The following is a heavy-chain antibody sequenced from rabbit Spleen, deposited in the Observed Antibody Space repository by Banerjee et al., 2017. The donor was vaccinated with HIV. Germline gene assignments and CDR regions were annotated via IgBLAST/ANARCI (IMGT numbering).Heavy chain of an antibody. CDR1: GIDFNNYYY. CDR3: ARDTGSSFSSYGMDL. J-gene: IGHJ6*01. V-gene: IGHV1S40*01. Sequence: QSLEESGGGLVKPGGTLTLTCKASGIDFNNYYYMCWVRQAPGKGLEWISCIAGGSSAFTYSATWAKGRFTCSKTSSTTVTLQMTSLTVADTATYFCARDTGSSFSSYGMDLWGPGTLVTV. CDR2: IAGGSSAFT. D-gene: IGHD8-1*01.